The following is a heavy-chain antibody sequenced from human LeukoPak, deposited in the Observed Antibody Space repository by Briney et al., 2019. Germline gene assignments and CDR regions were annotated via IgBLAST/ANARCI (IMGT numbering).Heavy chain of an antibody. CDR1: GFTFSSYV. V-gene: IGHV3-23*01. CDR3: AKQSLYDTSGHFHY. CDR2: ITGSGGYT. J-gene: IGHJ4*02. D-gene: IGHD3-22*01. Sequence: SGGSLRLSCAASGFTFSSYVMTWVRQAPGKGLEWVSTITGSGGYTYYADSVKGRFTISRDNSKNTLFLRMNSLRAEDTAVYFCAKQSLYDTSGHFHYWGQGTLVTVSS.